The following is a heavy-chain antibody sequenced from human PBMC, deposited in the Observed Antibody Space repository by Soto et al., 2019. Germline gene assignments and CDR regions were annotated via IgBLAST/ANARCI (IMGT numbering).Heavy chain of an antibody. CDR1: GYTLTSYG. Sequence: ASVKVSCKASGYTLTSYGISWVRQAPGQGLEWMGWISAYNGNTNYAQKLQGRVTMTTDTSTSTAYMELRSLRSDDTAVYYCARAINWNYVLYYSDWFDPWGQGTLVTVSS. J-gene: IGHJ5*02. D-gene: IGHD1-7*01. CDR2: ISAYNGNT. CDR3: ARAINWNYVLYYSDWFDP. V-gene: IGHV1-18*01.